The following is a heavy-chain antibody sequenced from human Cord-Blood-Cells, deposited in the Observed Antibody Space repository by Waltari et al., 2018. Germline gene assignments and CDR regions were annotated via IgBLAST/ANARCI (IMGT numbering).Heavy chain of an antibody. Sequence: QVQLQESGPGLVKPSETLSLTCAVSGYSISSGYYWGWIRQPPGKGLEWIGSIYHSGNTYYNPSLKSRVTISVDTSKNQFSLKLSSVTAADTAVYYCARERSPGIAAAGIFDYWGQGTLVTVSS. CDR1: GYSISSGYY. CDR2: IYHSGNT. CDR3: ARERSPGIAAAGIFDY. J-gene: IGHJ4*02. D-gene: IGHD6-13*01. V-gene: IGHV4-38-2*02.